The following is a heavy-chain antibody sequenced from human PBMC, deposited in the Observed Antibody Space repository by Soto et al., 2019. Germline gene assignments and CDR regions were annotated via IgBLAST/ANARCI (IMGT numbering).Heavy chain of an antibody. J-gene: IGHJ6*02. CDR3: ARVTPGNNLYYFSGLDF. Sequence: GGSLRLSCVASGFTFDTYGIHWVRQAPGKGLQWVALISYEGSNTYYADSVRGRFTISGDNSENTLYLQMNTLRPEDTGLYYCARVTPGNNLYYFSGLDFWGQGTSVTVSS. CDR1: GFTFDTYG. CDR2: ISYEGSNT. V-gene: IGHV3-30-3*01. D-gene: IGHD1-1*01.